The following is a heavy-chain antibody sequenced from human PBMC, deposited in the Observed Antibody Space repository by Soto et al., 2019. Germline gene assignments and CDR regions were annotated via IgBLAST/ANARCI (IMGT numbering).Heavy chain of an antibody. CDR2: ISGDGTIT. CDR3: VRDSPTNLEDPDTEASWFDP. J-gene: IGHJ5*02. Sequence: GGSLRLSCAASGFNFNFYWMHWVRQAPGKGLVWVSRISGDGTITNYADSVKGRFTISRDNAKNTLFLQMDSLRVEDTAVYYCVRDSPTNLEDPDTEASWFDPWGQGTQVPVSS. CDR1: GFNFNFYW. V-gene: IGHV3-74*01. D-gene: IGHD1-1*01.